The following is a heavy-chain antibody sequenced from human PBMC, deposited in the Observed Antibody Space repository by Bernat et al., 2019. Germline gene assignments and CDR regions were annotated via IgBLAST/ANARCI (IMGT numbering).Heavy chain of an antibody. V-gene: IGHV4-31*03. CDR2: IYYSGST. CDR1: GGSISSGGYY. J-gene: IGHJ4*02. Sequence: QVQLQESGPGLVKPSQTLSLTCTVSGGSISSGGYYWSWIRQHQGKGLEGIGYIYYSGSTYYNPSLKSRVTISVDTSKNQFSLKLSSVTAADTAVYYCAREMSGYCSSTSCYTGGFDYWGQGTLVTVSS. CDR3: AREMSGYCSSTSCYTGGFDY. D-gene: IGHD2-2*02.